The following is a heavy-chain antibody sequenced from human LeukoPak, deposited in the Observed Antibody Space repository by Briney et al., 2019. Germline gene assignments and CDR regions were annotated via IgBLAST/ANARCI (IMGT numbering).Heavy chain of an antibody. CDR3: ARAIRGLELQCSLDY. Sequence: ASVKVSCKASGGTFSSYAISWVRQAPGQGLEWMGGIIPIFGTANYAQKFQGRVTITTDESTSTAYMELSSLRSEDTAVYYCARAIRGLELQCSLDYWGQGTLVTVSS. D-gene: IGHD1-7*01. CDR1: GGTFSSYA. CDR2: IIPIFGTA. J-gene: IGHJ4*02. V-gene: IGHV1-69*05.